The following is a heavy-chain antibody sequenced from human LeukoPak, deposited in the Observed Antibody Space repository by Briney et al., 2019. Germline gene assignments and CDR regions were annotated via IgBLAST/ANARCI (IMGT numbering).Heavy chain of an antibody. CDR2: ISGSGGNT. CDR1: GFTFSSYA. J-gene: IGHJ6*02. Sequence: GGSLRLSCAASGFTFSSYAMSWVRQAPGKGLEWVSAISGSGGNTYYADSVKGRFTISRDNSKNTLYLQMYSLRAEDTAVYYCAKSGGDYYHYYAMDVWGQGTTVTVSS. CDR3: AKSGGDYYHYYAMDV. V-gene: IGHV3-23*01. D-gene: IGHD2-15*01.